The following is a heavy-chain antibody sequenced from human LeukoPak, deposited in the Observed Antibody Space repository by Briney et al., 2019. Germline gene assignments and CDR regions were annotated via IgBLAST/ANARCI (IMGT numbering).Heavy chain of an antibody. CDR1: GGSISSYY. CDR2: IYYSGST. CDR3: ARGPDGSGADYFDY. V-gene: IGHV4-59*08. J-gene: IGHJ4*02. Sequence: SETLSLTCTVSGGSISSYYWSWIRQPPGKGLEWIGYIYYSGSTNYNPSLKSRVTISVDTSKNQFSPKLSPVTAADTAVYYCARGPDGSGADYFDYWGQGTLVTVSS. D-gene: IGHD3-10*01.